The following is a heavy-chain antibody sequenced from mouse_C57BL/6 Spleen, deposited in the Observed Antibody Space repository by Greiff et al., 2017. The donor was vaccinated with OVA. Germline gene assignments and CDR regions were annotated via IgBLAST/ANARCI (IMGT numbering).Heavy chain of an antibody. V-gene: IGHV5-4*03. Sequence: EVMLVESGGGLVKPGGSLKLSCAASGFTFSSYAMSWVRQTPEKRLEWVATISDGGSYTYYPDNVKGRFTISRDNAKNNLYLQMSHLKSEDTAMYYCARSTMVTTDAMDYWGQGTSVTVSS. CDR3: ARSTMVTTDAMDY. CDR1: GFTFSSYA. CDR2: ISDGGSYT. J-gene: IGHJ4*01. D-gene: IGHD2-2*01.